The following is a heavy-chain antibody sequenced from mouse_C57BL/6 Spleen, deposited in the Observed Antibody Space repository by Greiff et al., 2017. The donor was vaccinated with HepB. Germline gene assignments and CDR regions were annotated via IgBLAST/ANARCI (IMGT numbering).Heavy chain of an antibody. V-gene: IGHV1-82*01. J-gene: IGHJ2*01. CDR2: IYPGDGDT. CDR1: GYAFSSSW. Sequence: QVQLQQSGPELVKPGASVKISCEASGYAFSSSWMNWVKQRPGKGLEWIGRIYPGDGDTNYNGKFKGKATLTADKSSSTAYMQLSSLTSEDSAVYFCARSGGYEEGLGYWGQGTTLTVSS. CDR3: ARSGGYEEGLGY. D-gene: IGHD2-2*01.